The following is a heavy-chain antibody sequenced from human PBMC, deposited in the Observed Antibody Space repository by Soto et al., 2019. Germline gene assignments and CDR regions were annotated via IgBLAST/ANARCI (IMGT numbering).Heavy chain of an antibody. V-gene: IGHV5-10-1*01. CDR1: GYSFTSYW. Sequence: PGESLKISCQGSGYSFTSYWISWVRQMPGKGLEWMGRIDPSDSYTNYSPSFQGHVTISADKSISTAYLQWSSLKASDTAMYYCARLAFPNYYDSSGYWAFDYWGQGTLVTVSS. CDR2: IDPSDSYT. CDR3: ARLAFPNYYDSSGYWAFDY. J-gene: IGHJ4*02. D-gene: IGHD3-22*01.